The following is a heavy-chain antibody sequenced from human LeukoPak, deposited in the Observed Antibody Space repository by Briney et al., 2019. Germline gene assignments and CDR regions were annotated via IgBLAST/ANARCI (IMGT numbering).Heavy chain of an antibody. CDR2: ISSTGTAI. D-gene: IGHD3-22*01. CDR1: GFTFSDYY. V-gene: IGHV3-11*01. Sequence: GGPLRLSCAASGFTFSDYYMSWIRQAPGKGLEWVSYISSTGTAIYYADSVKGRFTISRDNAKNSLYLQMDSLRAEDTAVYYCARVLSSGYSPFDYWGQGILVTVSS. J-gene: IGHJ4*02. CDR3: ARVLSSGYSPFDY.